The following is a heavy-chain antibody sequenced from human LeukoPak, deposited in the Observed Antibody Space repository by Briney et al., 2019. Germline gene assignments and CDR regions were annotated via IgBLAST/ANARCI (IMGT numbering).Heavy chain of an antibody. V-gene: IGHV3-48*03. CDR3: ARDQWFGELLSPYYYGMDV. CDR1: GFTFSSYE. J-gene: IGHJ6*04. CDR2: ISSSGSTI. Sequence: GGSLRLSCAASGFTFSSYEMNWVRQAPGKGLEWVSYISSSGSTIYYADSVKGRFTISRDNAKNSLYLQMNSLRAEDTAVYYCARDQWFGELLSPYYYGMDVWGKGTTVTVSS. D-gene: IGHD3-10*01.